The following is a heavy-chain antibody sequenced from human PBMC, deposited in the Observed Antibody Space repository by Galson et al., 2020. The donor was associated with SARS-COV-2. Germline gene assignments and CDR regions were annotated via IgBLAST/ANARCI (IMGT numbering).Heavy chain of an antibody. CDR2: IYWDDDK. D-gene: IGHD5-12*01. Sequence: KMSSPTLVKPTQTLTLNCTFSGFSLSTSGVGVGWIRQPPGKALEWLALIYWDDDKRYSPSLKSRLTITKDTSKNQVVLTMTNMDPVDTATYYCAHRDGYNSGFDYWGQGTLVTVSS. CDR3: AHRDGYNSGFDY. CDR1: GFSLSTSGVG. V-gene: IGHV2-5*02. J-gene: IGHJ4*02.